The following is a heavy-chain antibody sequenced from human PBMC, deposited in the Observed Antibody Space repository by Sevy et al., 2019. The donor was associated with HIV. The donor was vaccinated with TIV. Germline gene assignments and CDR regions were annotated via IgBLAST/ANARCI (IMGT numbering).Heavy chain of an antibody. J-gene: IGHJ4*02. D-gene: IGHD4-17*01. CDR2: IWFDGSNT. Sequence: GGSLRLSCAASGFTFSTYGMHWVRQAPGKGLVWVAVIWFDGSNTYYADSVKGRFTISIDIAKHTLHLQMNSLRAEDKAVYYCARYLEFYDYGDYGPAFMPDYWGQGTLVTVSS. V-gene: IGHV3-33*01. CDR3: ARYLEFYDYGDYGPAFMPDY. CDR1: GFTFSTYG.